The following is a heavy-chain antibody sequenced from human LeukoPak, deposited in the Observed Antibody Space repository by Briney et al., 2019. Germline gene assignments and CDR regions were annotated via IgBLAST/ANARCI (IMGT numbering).Heavy chain of an antibody. CDR3: ARGGGYFLDWFDP. D-gene: IGHD3-10*01. V-gene: IGHV4-31*03. Sequence: SQTLSLTCSVSGGSTNRGGYYWTWIRQHPGEGLEWIGCSYNGGTTYYNPSLKSRVSVSVDTSKSQFSLRLSSVTAADTAVYFCARGGGYFLDWFDPWGQGTLVTVSS. J-gene: IGHJ5*02. CDR2: SYNGGTT. CDR1: GGSTNRGGYY.